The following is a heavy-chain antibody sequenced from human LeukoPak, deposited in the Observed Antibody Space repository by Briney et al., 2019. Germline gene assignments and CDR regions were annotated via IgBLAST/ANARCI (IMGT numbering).Heavy chain of an antibody. D-gene: IGHD3-9*01. J-gene: IGHJ6*03. CDR3: ARGPGYYDILTGSPHYYYYMDV. CDR1: GGSFSGYY. V-gene: IGHV4-34*01. CDR2: INHSGST. Sequence: SETLSLTCAVYGGSFSGYYWSWIRQPPGKGLEWIGEINHSGSTNYNPSLKSRVTISVDTSKNQFSLKLSSVTAADTAVYYCARGPGYYDILTGSPHYYYYMDVWGKGTTVTVSS.